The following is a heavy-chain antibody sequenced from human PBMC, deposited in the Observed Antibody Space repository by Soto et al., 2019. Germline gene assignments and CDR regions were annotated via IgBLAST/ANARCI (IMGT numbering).Heavy chain of an antibody. V-gene: IGHV5-10-1*01. CDR2: IDPSDSYT. D-gene: IGHD5-18*01. Sequence: PGESLKISCKGSGYSFPSYRISWVRQTPGKGLEWMGRIDPSDSYTNYSPSFQGHVTISVDKSIKTAYLQWISLKASDTAIYYCARPQEPWDTVMVHFDYWGQGTMVTVYS. CDR1: GYSFPSYR. J-gene: IGHJ4*02. CDR3: ARPQEPWDTVMVHFDY.